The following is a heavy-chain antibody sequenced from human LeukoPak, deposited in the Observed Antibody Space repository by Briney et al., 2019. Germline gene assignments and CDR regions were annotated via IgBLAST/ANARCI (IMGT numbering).Heavy chain of an antibody. Sequence: PSETLSLTCTVPGGSISSHYWSWIRQPPGKGLEWIGYIYYSGSTNYNPSLKSRVTISVDTSKNQFSLKLSSVTAADTAVYYCARRSEGGAFDIWGQGTMVTVSS. CDR2: IYYSGST. CDR3: ARRSEGGAFDI. J-gene: IGHJ3*02. D-gene: IGHD3-16*01. V-gene: IGHV4-59*11. CDR1: GGSISSHY.